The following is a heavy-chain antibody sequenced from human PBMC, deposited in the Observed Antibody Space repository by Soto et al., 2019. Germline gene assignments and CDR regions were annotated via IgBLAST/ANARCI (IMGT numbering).Heavy chain of an antibody. CDR1: GGSISSYY. V-gene: IGHV4-59*08. D-gene: IGHD3-9*01. CDR3: ARASTHFAWLLFPFDY. CDR2: IYYSGST. Sequence: SETLSLTCTVSGGSISSYYWSWIRQPPGKGLEWIGYIYYSGSTNYNPSLKSRVTISVDTSKNQFSLKLSSVTAADTAVYYCARASTHFAWLLFPFDYWGQGPLVTVS. J-gene: IGHJ4*02.